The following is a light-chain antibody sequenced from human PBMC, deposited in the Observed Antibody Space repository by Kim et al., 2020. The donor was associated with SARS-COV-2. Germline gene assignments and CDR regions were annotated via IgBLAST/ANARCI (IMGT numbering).Light chain of an antibody. Sequence: SSELTQDPAMYVALGQTVRITCQGDSLRSYYANWYQQKPGQAPKVVIYSKDNRPSGVPDRFSGSSSGNTAYLTITGTQAGDEADYYCNSRDSNDYVVFGGGPQV. J-gene: IGLJ2*01. V-gene: IGLV3-19*01. CDR3: NSRDSNDYVV. CDR2: SKD. CDR1: SLRSYY.